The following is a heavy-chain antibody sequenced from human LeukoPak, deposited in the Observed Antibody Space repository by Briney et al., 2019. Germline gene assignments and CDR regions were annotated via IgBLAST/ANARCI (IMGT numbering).Heavy chain of an antibody. CDR1: GYSISSGYY. CDR3: ARVDYYDSSGYPGNWYFDL. Sequence: PSETLSLTCAVSGYSISSGYYWGWIRQPPGKGLEWIGSIYHSGSTYYNPSLKSRVTISVDTSKNQFSLKLSSVTAADTAVYYCARVDYYDSSGYPGNWYFDLWGRGTLVTVSS. CDR2: IYHSGST. V-gene: IGHV4-38-2*01. J-gene: IGHJ2*01. D-gene: IGHD3-22*01.